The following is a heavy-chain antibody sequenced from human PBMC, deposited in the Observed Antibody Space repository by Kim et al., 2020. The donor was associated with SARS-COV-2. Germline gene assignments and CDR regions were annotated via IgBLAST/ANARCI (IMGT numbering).Heavy chain of an antibody. J-gene: IGHJ4*02. D-gene: IGHD4-17*01. CDR1: GNTFSSYA. CDR2: ISYGGSNK. CDR3: ARVRGDYLYYFDY. Sequence: GGSLRLSCADAGNTFSSYAMHWVRQAPGKGLEWVAVISYGGSNKYYADSVKGRFTISRDNSKNTLYLQMNSLRAEDTAVYYCARVRGDYLYYFDYWGQGT. V-gene: IGHV3-30-3*01.